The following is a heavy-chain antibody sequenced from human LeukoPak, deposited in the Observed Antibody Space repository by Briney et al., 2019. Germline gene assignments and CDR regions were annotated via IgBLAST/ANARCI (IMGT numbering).Heavy chain of an antibody. J-gene: IGHJ5*02. V-gene: IGHV4-59*08. CDR3: ARRMYYYDSSGYGGYWLDP. Sequence: PSETLSLTCTVSGGSISSYYWSWIRQPPGKGLEWIGYIYYSGSTNYNPSLKSRVTISVDTSRNQFSLKLSSVTAADTAVYYCARRMYYYDSSGYGGYWLDPWGQGTLVTVSS. CDR1: GGSISSYY. D-gene: IGHD3-22*01. CDR2: IYYSGST.